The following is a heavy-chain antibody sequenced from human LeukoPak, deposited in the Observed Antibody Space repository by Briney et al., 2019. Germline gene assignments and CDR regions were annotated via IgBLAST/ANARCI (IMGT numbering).Heavy chain of an antibody. Sequence: SETLSLTCTVSGGSISSYYWSWIRQPPGKGLEWIGYIYYSGSTNYNPSLKSRVTISVDTSKNQFSLKLSSVTAADTAVYYCARHPAEGYSYGLTNIDYWGQGTLVTVSS. V-gene: IGHV4-59*08. J-gene: IGHJ4*02. CDR2: IYYSGST. D-gene: IGHD5-18*01. CDR3: ARHPAEGYSYGLTNIDY. CDR1: GGSISSYY.